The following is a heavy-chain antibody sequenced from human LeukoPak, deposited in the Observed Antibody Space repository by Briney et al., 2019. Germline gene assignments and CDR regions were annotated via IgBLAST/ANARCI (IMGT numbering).Heavy chain of an antibody. CDR3: ARRNPDRHFDN. CDR2: IYSGGST. D-gene: IGHD1-14*01. V-gene: IGHV3-66*04. J-gene: IGHJ4*02. CDR1: GFTVSSNY. Sequence: GGSLRLSCAASGFTVSSNYMSWVRQAPGKGLEWVSVIYSGGSTYYADSVKGRFTISRDNSKNTLYLQMNSLRAEDTAVYYCARRNPDRHFDNWGQGTLVTVSS.